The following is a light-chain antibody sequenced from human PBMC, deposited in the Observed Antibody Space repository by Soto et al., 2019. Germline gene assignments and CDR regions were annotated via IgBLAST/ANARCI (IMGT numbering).Light chain of an antibody. CDR2: DAS. V-gene: IGKV1-5*01. Sequence: DIQMTQSPSTLSASVGDRVTITCRASQSIRSWLAWYQQKPGKGPKLLIYDASTLESGVPSRFSGSGSGTEFTLTLSSLRPDDFATYLCQQYNDFSTFGQGTKVEIK. J-gene: IGKJ1*01. CDR1: QSIRSW. CDR3: QQYNDFST.